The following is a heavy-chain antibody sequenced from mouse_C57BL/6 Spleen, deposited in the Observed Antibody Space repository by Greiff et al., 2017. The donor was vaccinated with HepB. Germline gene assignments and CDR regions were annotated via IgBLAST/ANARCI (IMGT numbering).Heavy chain of an antibody. V-gene: IGHV1-53*01. Sequence: QVQLQQSGTELVKPGASVKLSCKASGYTFTSYWMHWVKQRPGQGLEWIGNINPSNGGTNYNEKFKSKATLTVDKSSSTAYMQLSSLTSEDSAVYYCASCGIYYDYDGGFDYWGQGTTLTVSS. CDR3: ASCGIYYDYDGGFDY. J-gene: IGHJ2*01. CDR1: GYTFTSYW. D-gene: IGHD2-4*01. CDR2: INPSNGGT.